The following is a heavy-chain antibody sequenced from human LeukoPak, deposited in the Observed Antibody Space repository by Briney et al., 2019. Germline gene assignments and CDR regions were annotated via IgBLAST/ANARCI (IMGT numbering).Heavy chain of an antibody. V-gene: IGHV1-18*04. CDR1: GYTFTSYG. CDR3: ARDTRVLTGYYTKGY. Sequence: ASVKVSCKASGYTFTSYGISWVRQAPGQGLEWMGWISAYNGNTNYAQKLQGRVTMTTDTSTSTAYMELRSLRSDDTAVYYCARDTRVLTGYYTKGYWGQGTLVTVSS. D-gene: IGHD3-9*01. J-gene: IGHJ4*02. CDR2: ISAYNGNT.